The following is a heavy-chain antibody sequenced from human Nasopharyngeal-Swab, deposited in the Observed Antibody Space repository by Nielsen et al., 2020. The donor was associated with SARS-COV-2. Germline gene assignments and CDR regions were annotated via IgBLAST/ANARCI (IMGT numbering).Heavy chain of an antibody. CDR1: GGSIGGYY. Sequence: SETLSLTCTVSGGSIGGYYWSWIRQPPEKGLEWIGDIYYSGNTNYNPSLESRLTISLDTSKSQFSLNLYSVTAADTAVYYCARHRRDFGSETGASLWGMDLWGQGTTVTVSS. CDR3: ARHRRDFGSETGASLWGMDL. CDR2: IYYSGNT. J-gene: IGHJ6*02. D-gene: IGHD3-3*01. V-gene: IGHV4-59*08.